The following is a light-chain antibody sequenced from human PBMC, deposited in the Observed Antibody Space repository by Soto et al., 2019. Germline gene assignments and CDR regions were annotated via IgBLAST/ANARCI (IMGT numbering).Light chain of an antibody. V-gene: IGLV1-40*01. Sequence: QSVLTQAPSVSGAPGKRVTISCTGSSSNTGAGYDIHWFQQLPGTAPKLLIYGNSNRPSGVPDRFSGSKSGTSASLAITGLQAEDESDYYCQSYDSSLSGVFGTGTKLTVL. J-gene: IGLJ1*01. CDR2: GNS. CDR1: SSNTGAGYD. CDR3: QSYDSSLSGV.